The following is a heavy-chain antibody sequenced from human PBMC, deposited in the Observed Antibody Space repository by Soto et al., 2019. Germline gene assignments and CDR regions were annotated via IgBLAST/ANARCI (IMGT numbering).Heavy chain of an antibody. CDR1: GFTFGEYA. J-gene: IGHJ3*02. CDR2: IRSKSFGGTT. CDR3: ASLNKYASHGDAFDI. Sequence: QPGGSLRLSCTASGFTFGEYAMSWFRQAPGKGLEWVGYIRSKSFGGTTEYAASVKGRFTISRDDSKSIAYLQMDSLRAEDTAVYYCASLNKYASHGDAFDIWGQGKMVTVSS. D-gene: IGHD2-8*01. V-gene: IGHV3-49*03.